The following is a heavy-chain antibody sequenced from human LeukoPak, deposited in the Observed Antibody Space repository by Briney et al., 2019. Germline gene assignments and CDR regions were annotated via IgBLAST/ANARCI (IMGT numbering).Heavy chain of an antibody. Sequence: GGSLRLSCAASGFIFSSNWMHWVRQAPGKGLVWVSRINEDGSTTNHADSVKGRFTISRDNAKNMLYMQMNSLRAEDTAVYYCVRDLGGRSGHWGQGTLVTVSS. CDR3: VRDLGGRSGH. V-gene: IGHV3-74*01. J-gene: IGHJ4*02. D-gene: IGHD1-26*01. CDR2: INEDGSTT. CDR1: GFIFSSNW.